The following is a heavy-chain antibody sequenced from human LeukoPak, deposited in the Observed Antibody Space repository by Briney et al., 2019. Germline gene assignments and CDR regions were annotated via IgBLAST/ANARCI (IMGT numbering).Heavy chain of an antibody. J-gene: IGHJ4*02. CDR2: FDREDGET. Sequence: ASVRVSCKVSGFTLTQLSMHWVRQAPGKGLEWMGGFDREDGETIYAQKFQGRITVTEDTSTGTAYMELSSLRSDDTAVYYCATNQLHYYERSTYYSTDFWGQGTLVTVSS. V-gene: IGHV1-24*01. CDR3: ATNQLHYYERSTYYSTDF. D-gene: IGHD3-22*01. CDR1: GFTLTQLS.